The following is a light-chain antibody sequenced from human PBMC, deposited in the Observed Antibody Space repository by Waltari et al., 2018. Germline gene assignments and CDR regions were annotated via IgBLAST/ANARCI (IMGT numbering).Light chain of an antibody. CDR2: YDS. V-gene: IGLV3-21*04. Sequence: SYVLTQPPSVSVAPGKTARVTWGGNDIGSQTVHWYQQKPGQAPVVVISYDSDRPSGIPERFSGSNSGDTATLTIRRVEAGDEADYYCQVWDSSNDHPVVFGGGTKLTVL. CDR1: DIGSQT. CDR3: QVWDSSNDHPVV. J-gene: IGLJ2*01.